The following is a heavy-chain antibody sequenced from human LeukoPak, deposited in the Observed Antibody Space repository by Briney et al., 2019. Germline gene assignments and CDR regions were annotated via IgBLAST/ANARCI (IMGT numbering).Heavy chain of an antibody. J-gene: IGHJ4*02. CDR2: VYWDDDK. V-gene: IGHV2-5*02. CDR1: GFSLSTTGVG. Sequence: SGPTLVNPTQTLTLTCTFSGFSLSTTGVGVGWIRQPPGKALEWLAHVYWDDDKRYSPSLKTRLTITKDTSKNQVVLTMTNIDPVDTATYYCAHSRRWLHNPLMGDFDYWGQGTLVTVSS. CDR3: AHSRRWLHNPLMGDFDY. D-gene: IGHD5-24*01.